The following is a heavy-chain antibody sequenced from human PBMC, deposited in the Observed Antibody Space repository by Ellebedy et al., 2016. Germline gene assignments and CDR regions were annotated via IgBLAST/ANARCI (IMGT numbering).Heavy chain of an antibody. CDR2: ISGSGGST. J-gene: IGHJ4*02. CDR1: GFTFSSYA. D-gene: IGHD5-18*01. V-gene: IGHV3-23*01. CDR3: ARDEEGDTAMVTLFDY. Sequence: GESLKISXAASGFTFSSYAMSWVRQAPGKGLEWVSAISGSGGSTYYADSVKGRFTISRDNSKNTLYLQMNSLRAEDTAVYYCARDEEGDTAMVTLFDYWGQGTLVTVSS.